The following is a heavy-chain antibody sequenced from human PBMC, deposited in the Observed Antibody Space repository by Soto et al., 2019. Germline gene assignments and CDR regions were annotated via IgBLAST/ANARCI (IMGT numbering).Heavy chain of an antibody. CDR3: ARGLLHGLQSSNWFDP. CDR1: GGSISSYY. CDR2: IYYSGTT. Sequence: PSETLSLTCTVSGGSISSYYWSWIRQPPGKGLEYIGFIYYSGTTNYSPSLKSRVTISLDTSKNQFSLKLSSLTAADTAVYYCARGLLHGLQSSNWFDPWGQGTLVTVSS. D-gene: IGHD1-1*01. J-gene: IGHJ5*02. V-gene: IGHV4-59*01.